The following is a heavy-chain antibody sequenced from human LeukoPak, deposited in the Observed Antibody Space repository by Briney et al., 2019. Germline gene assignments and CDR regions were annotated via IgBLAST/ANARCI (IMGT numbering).Heavy chain of an antibody. V-gene: IGHV3-74*01. CDR2: ISPDGSTT. CDR3: AKGPYGPGAFDI. CDR1: GFTFSSYW. Sequence: GGSLRLSCAASGFTFSSYWMHWVRQAPGKGLVWVSRISPDGSTTGHADSVKGRFTTSRDNAKNTLFLQMNSLRAEDTAVYYCAKGPYGPGAFDIWGQGTMVTVSS. J-gene: IGHJ3*02. D-gene: IGHD3-10*01.